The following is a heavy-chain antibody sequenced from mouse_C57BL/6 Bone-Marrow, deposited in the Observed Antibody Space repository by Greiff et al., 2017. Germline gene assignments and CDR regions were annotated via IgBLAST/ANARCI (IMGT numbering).Heavy chain of an antibody. Sequence: VHVKQSGPVLVKPGASVKMSCKASGYTFTDYYMNWVKQSHGKSLEWIGVINPYNGGTSYNQKFKGKATLTVDKSSSTAYMELNSLTSEDSAVYYCARSAVVAGDWYFDVWGTGTTVTVSS. J-gene: IGHJ1*03. V-gene: IGHV1-19*01. CDR2: INPYNGGT. D-gene: IGHD1-1*01. CDR1: GYTFTDYY. CDR3: ARSAVVAGDWYFDV.